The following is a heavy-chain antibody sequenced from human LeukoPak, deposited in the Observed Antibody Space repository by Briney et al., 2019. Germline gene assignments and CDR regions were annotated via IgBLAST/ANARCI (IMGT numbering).Heavy chain of an antibody. D-gene: IGHD6-19*01. CDR1: GGSISSYY. CDR2: IYYSGST. CDR3: ARVTSGWTRFDY. V-gene: IGHV4-59*01. Sequence: SETLSLTCTVSGGSISSYYWSWIRQPPGEGLEWIGYIYYSGSTNYNPSLKSRVTISIDTSKNQFSLKLSSVTAAYTAVYYCARVTSGWTRFDYWGQGTLVTVSS. J-gene: IGHJ4*02.